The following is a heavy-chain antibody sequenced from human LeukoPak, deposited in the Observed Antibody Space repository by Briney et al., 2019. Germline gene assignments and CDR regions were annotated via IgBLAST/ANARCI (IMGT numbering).Heavy chain of an antibody. D-gene: IGHD2-21*02. Sequence: GGSLRLSCAASGFTFDDYAMHWVRQAPGKGLEWVSGISWNSGSIGYADSVKGRFTISRDNAKNSLYLQMNSLRAEDTAVYYCAKEGPYCGGDCQLYYYGMDVWGQGTTVTVSS. V-gene: IGHV3-9*01. CDR1: GFTFDDYA. CDR3: AKEGPYCGGDCQLYYYGMDV. J-gene: IGHJ6*02. CDR2: ISWNSGSI.